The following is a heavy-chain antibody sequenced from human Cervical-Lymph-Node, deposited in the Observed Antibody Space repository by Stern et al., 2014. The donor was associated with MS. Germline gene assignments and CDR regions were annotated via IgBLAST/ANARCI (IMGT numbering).Heavy chain of an antibody. CDR1: GGSFSGYY. V-gene: IGHV4-34*01. CDR2: VNHSGRT. CDR3: ARGRATVAREFDN. Sequence: QVQLQQWGAGLLKPSETLSLTCAVSGGSFSGYYWNWVRQPPGKGLEWIGEVNHSGRTNYNPSLKRRVIISIDTSKNQVSLKVTSVTAADTAVYYCARGRATVAREFDNWGQGTLVTVSS. J-gene: IGHJ4*02. D-gene: IGHD3-10*01.